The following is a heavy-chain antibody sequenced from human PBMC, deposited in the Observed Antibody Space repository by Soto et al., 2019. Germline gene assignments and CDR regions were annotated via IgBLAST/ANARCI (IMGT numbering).Heavy chain of an antibody. D-gene: IGHD7-27*01. Sequence: ASVKVSCKASGYTFGSYAMHWVRQAPGQRLEWMGWINAGYGNTKSTQKFQDRVTISRDTSASTAYMELTSLRSEDTAEYYCARDTGDGTFDFWGQGTLVTVSS. V-gene: IGHV1-3*01. J-gene: IGHJ4*02. CDR1: GYTFGSYA. CDR3: ARDTGDGTFDF. CDR2: INAGYGNT.